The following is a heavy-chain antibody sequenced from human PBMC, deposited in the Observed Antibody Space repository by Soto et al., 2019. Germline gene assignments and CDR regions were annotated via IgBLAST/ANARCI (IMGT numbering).Heavy chain of an antibody. V-gene: IGHV1-18*01. Sequence: QVQLVQSGAEVKKPGASLKVSCKTSGYTFTTYGVSWVRQAPGLGLEWMGWISGYDGNTNSAPKFQGRVSMTTDTSTSTAYMELRSLISDDTAVYYCASDERTYCGGDNCEPYFDYWVQGTLVTVSS. CDR1: GYTFTTYG. CDR3: ASDERTYCGGDNCEPYFDY. CDR2: ISGYDGNT. D-gene: IGHD2-21*01. J-gene: IGHJ4*02.